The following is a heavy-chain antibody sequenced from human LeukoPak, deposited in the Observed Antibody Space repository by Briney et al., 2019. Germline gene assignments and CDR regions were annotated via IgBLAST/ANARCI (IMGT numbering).Heavy chain of an antibody. J-gene: IGHJ4*02. CDR3: AREDTYYYDSSGSFDY. Sequence: ASVKVSCTASGYTFTGYHMHWVRQAPGQGLEWMGWINPNSGGTNYAQKFQGRVTMTRDTSISTAYMELSRLRSDDTAVYYCAREDTYYYDSSGSFDYWGQGTLVTVSS. D-gene: IGHD3-22*01. CDR1: GYTFTGYH. CDR2: INPNSGGT. V-gene: IGHV1-2*02.